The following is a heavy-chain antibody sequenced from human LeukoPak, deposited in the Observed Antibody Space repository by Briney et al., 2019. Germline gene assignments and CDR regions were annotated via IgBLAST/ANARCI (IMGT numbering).Heavy chain of an antibody. Sequence: PGGSLRLSCAASGFTFSSYAMHWVRQAPGKGLEWVAVISYDGNNKYYADSVKGRFTISRDYSKNTLYLQMNSLRAEDTAVYYCARDSGNYYTMYYFDYWGQGTLVTVSS. CDR2: ISYDGNNK. CDR1: GFTFSSYA. J-gene: IGHJ4*02. V-gene: IGHV3-30-3*01. CDR3: ARDSGNYYTMYYFDY. D-gene: IGHD3-3*01.